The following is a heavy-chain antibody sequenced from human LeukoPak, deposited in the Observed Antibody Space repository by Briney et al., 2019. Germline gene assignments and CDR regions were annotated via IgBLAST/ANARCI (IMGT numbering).Heavy chain of an antibody. CDR3: ARGALVDCSSTSCYILDY. CDR2: IYTSGST. J-gene: IGHJ4*02. D-gene: IGHD2-2*02. V-gene: IGHV4-4*07. Sequence: SETLSLTCTVSGGSISSYYWSWIRQPAGKGLEWIGRIYTSGSTNYNPSLKSRVTMSVDTSKNQFSLKLSSVTAADTAVYYCARGALVDCSSTSCYILDYWGQGTLVTVSS. CDR1: GGSISSYY.